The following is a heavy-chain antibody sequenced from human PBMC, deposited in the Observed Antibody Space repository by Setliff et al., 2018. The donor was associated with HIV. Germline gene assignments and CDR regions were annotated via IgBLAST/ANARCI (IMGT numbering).Heavy chain of an antibody. CDR3: AKTLERKWEAFDG. V-gene: IGHV3-21*01. D-gene: IGHD1-26*01. J-gene: IGHJ4*02. CDR1: GFTFSSYS. Sequence: GGSLRLSCAASGFTFSSYSMNWVRQAPGKGLEWVSSISSSSSYIYYADSVKCRFTISRDDAKNSLYLQMNSLRAEDTAVYYCAKTLERKWEAFDGWGQGALVTVSS. CDR2: ISSSSSYI.